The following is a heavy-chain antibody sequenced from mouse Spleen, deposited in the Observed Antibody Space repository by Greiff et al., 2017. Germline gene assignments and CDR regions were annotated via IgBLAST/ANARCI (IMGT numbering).Heavy chain of an antibody. V-gene: IGHV5-9*04. Sequence: EVKLQESGGGLVKPGGSLKLSCAASGFTFSSYTMSWVRQTPAKRLEWVATISSGGGNTYYPDSVKGRFTISRDNARNTLYLQMSSLRSEDTAMYYCASPAYYSNFPWFAYWGQGTLVTVSA. CDR1: GFTFSSYT. CDR2: ISSGGGNT. J-gene: IGHJ3*01. D-gene: IGHD2-5*01. CDR3: ASPAYYSNFPWFAY.